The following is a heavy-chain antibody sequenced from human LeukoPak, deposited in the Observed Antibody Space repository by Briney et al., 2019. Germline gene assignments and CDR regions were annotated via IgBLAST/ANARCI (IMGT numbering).Heavy chain of an antibody. Sequence: EASLKLSCKASGYTFSSYGMNWVRQATGQGLEWMGWMNPNSGNTGYAQKFQGRVTITRNNSISTAYMELSSLRSEDTAVYYCARGIVGADYWGKGTLVTVSS. CDR2: MNPNSGNT. D-gene: IGHD1-26*01. CDR3: ARGIVGADY. CDR1: GYTFSSYG. J-gene: IGHJ4*02. V-gene: IGHV1-8*01.